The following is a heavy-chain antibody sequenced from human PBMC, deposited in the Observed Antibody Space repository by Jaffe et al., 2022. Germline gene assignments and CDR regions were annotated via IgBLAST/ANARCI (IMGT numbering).Heavy chain of an antibody. J-gene: IGHJ3*02. V-gene: IGHV3-23*01. Sequence: EVQLLESGGGLVQPGGSLRLSCAASGFTFSSYAMSWVRQAPGKGLEWVSAISGSGGSTYYADSVKGRFTISRDNSKNTLYLQMNSLRAEDTAVYYCAKDGGANWGPTEDHDAFDIWGQGTMVTVSS. CDR1: GFTFSSYA. CDR3: AKDGGANWGPTEDHDAFDI. CDR2: ISGSGGST. D-gene: IGHD7-27*01.